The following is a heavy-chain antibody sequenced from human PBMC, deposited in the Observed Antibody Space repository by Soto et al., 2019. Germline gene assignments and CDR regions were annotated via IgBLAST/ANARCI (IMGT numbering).Heavy chain of an antibody. Sequence: PGGSLRLSCAASEFTVSDNYMNWVRQAPGKGLEWVSIIYSGGSTSYSDSVKGRFTISRDNSKNTLYLQMNSLRAEDTAVYYCARANKYCSRGSCYYFDYWGQGTLVTVSS. J-gene: IGHJ4*02. CDR2: IYSGGST. CDR3: ARANKYCSRGSCYYFDY. D-gene: IGHD2-15*01. CDR1: EFTVSDNY. V-gene: IGHV3-66*01.